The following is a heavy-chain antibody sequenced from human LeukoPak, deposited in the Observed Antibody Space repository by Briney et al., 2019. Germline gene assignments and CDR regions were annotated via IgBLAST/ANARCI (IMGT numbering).Heavy chain of an antibody. CDR3: ARRAGYGDYIDY. D-gene: IGHD4-17*01. V-gene: IGHV4-59*08. Sequence: SETLSLTCAVYGGSFSTYSWSWIRQPPGKGLEWIGYIYYSGSTNYNPSLKSRVTISVDTSKNQFSLKLSSVTAADTAVYYCARRAGYGDYIDYWGQGTLVTVSS. CDR1: GGSFSTYS. CDR2: IYYSGST. J-gene: IGHJ4*02.